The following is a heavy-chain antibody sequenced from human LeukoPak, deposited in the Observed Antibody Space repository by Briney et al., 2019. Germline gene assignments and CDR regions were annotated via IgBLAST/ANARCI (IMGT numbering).Heavy chain of an antibody. J-gene: IGHJ3*02. CDR2: INSDGSST. D-gene: IGHD2-2*01. CDR3: ARDCSRSSWPEPGGFDI. V-gene: IGHV3-74*01. CDR1: GFTFSSYW. Sequence: GGSLRLSCAASGFTFSSYWMHWVRQAPGKGLVWVSRINSDGSSTSYADSVKGRFTISRDNAKNTLYLQMNSLRAEDTAVHYCARDCSRSSWPEPGGFDILGQGTMVTVSS.